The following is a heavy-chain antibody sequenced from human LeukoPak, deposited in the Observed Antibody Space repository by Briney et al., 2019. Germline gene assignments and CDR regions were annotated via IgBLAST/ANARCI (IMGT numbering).Heavy chain of an antibody. CDR2: IYHSGST. CDR1: GGSISSSNW. Sequence: SSGTLSLTCAVSGGSISSSNWWSWVRQPQGKGRGGIGEIYHSGSTNYNPSLKSRVTISVDKSKNQFSLKLSSVTAADTAVYYCARRNSYGSYYFDYWGQGTLVTVSS. V-gene: IGHV4-4*02. CDR3: ARRNSYGSYYFDY. D-gene: IGHD5-18*01. J-gene: IGHJ4*02.